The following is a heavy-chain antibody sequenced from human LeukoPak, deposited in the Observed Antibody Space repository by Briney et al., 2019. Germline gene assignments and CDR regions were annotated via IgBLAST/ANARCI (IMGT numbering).Heavy chain of an antibody. D-gene: IGHD2-21*02. J-gene: IGHJ3*02. CDR3: ASGRTYCGGDCQNDAFDI. CDR1: GYNFPSFW. Sequence: GESLKISCKASGYNFPSFWIAWVRQMPGKGLEWMGIIYPDDSNTRYSPSFQGQVTISADKSISTAYLQWSSLKASDTAMYYCASGRTYCGGDCQNDAFDIWGQGTMVTVSS. V-gene: IGHV5-51*01. CDR2: IYPDDSNT.